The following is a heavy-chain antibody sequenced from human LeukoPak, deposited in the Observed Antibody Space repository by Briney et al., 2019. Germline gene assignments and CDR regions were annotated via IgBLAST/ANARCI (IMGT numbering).Heavy chain of an antibody. CDR2: MNSDGSSI. V-gene: IGHV3-74*01. J-gene: IGHJ4*02. CDR3: ARGSGY. Sequence: GGSLRLSCAASGFTFGSDWMHWVRQAPGKGLEWVSRMNSDGSSISYADSVKGRFTISRDNAKNTLYLQMNSLRSEDTAVYYCARGSGYWGQGTLVTVSS. CDR1: GFTFGSDW.